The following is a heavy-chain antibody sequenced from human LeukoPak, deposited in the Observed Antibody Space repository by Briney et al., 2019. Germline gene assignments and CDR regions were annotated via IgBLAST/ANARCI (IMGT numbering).Heavy chain of an antibody. V-gene: IGHV4-38-2*01. CDR3: ASTGAAAAFPLDY. CDR2: IYHSGST. Sequence: PSETLSLTCAVSRYSISSGYYWGWIRQPPGKGLEWIGSIYHSGSTYYNPSLKSRVTISVDTSKNQFSLKLSSVTAADTAVYYCASTGAAAAFPLDYWGQGTLVTVSS. CDR1: RYSISSGYY. D-gene: IGHD6-13*01. J-gene: IGHJ4*02.